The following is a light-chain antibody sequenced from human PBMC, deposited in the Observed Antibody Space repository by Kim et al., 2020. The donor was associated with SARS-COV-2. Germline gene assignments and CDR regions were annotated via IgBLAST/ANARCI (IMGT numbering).Light chain of an antibody. J-gene: IGKJ2*01. CDR1: QGVSSW. V-gene: IGKV1-12*01. Sequence: DIQMTQSPIPVSASIGDRVTISCRASQGVSSWVAWYQQKPGKAPKLLLYASSSLRSGVSPRFSGSGSGTDFTLTISNVQPEDFATYYCQQADTFPYTFGQGTKLEI. CDR3: QQADTFPYT. CDR2: ASS.